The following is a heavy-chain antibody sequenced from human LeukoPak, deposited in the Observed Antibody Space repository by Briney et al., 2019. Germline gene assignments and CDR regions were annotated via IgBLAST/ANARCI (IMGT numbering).Heavy chain of an antibody. CDR2: IYPGDSDT. D-gene: IGHD4-11*01. J-gene: IGHJ6*03. V-gene: IGHV5-51*01. Sequence: GESLKISCKGSGYSFTTYWIAWVRQMPGKGLEWMGIIYPGDSDTRYSPSFRGQVAISADKSISTAYLQWISLKASDTAMYYCARLVTSTVTTVLGYYFMDVWGKGTTLTVSS. CDR1: GYSFTTYW. CDR3: ARLVTSTVTTVLGYYFMDV.